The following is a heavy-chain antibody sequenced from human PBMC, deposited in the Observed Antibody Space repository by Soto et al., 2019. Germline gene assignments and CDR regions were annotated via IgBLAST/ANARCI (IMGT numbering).Heavy chain of an antibody. CDR2: IIPIFGTA. J-gene: IGHJ6*02. CDR1: GGTFSSYA. D-gene: IGHD6-6*01. Sequence: QVQLVQSGAEVKKPGSSVKVSCKASGGTFSSYAISWVRQAPGQGLEWMGGIIPIFGTANYAQKFQGRVTLTADESTSTAYMELSSLRSEDTAVYYCARVVSSADREVYYYYGMDVWGQGATVTVSS. V-gene: IGHV1-69*12. CDR3: ARVVSSADREVYYYYGMDV.